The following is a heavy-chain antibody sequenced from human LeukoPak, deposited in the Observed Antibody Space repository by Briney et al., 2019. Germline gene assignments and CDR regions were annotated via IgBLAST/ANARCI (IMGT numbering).Heavy chain of an antibody. J-gene: IGHJ3*02. CDR1: GGSISSNNYY. CDR2: IYYSGST. CDR3: ARVVSYSYYDSSADPGAFDI. Sequence: SETLSLTCTVSGGSISSNNYYWGWIRQPPGKGLEWIGNIYYSGSTYYNPSLPSLKSRVTISVDTSKNQFSLKLTSVTAADTAVYYCARVVSYSYYDSSADPGAFDIWGQGTTVTVSS. D-gene: IGHD3-22*01. V-gene: IGHV4-39*07.